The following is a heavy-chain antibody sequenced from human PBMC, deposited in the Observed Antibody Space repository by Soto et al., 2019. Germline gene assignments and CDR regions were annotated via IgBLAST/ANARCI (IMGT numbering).Heavy chain of an antibody. Sequence: PSETLSLTCAVSGYSISSGYYWGWIRQPPGKGLEWIGSIYHSGSTYYNPSLKSRVTISVDTSKNQFSLKLSSVTAADTAVYYCAKDLGGITIFGVVRNWGQGTTVTVSS. CDR1: GYSISSGYY. D-gene: IGHD3-3*01. CDR3: AKDLGGITIFGVVRN. V-gene: IGHV4-38-2*02. J-gene: IGHJ6*02. CDR2: IYHSGST.